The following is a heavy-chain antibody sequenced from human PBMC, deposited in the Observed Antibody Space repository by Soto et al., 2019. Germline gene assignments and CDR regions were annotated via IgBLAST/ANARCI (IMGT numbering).Heavy chain of an antibody. V-gene: IGHV1-69*12. Sequence: QVQLVQSGAEVKKPGSSVKVSCKASGGTFSSYAISWVRQAPGQGLEWMGGIIPIFGTANYAQKFQGRVTMTADESTSTAYMELSSLRSEDTAVYYCARAVGGYPEGYYYGMDVWGQGTTVTVSS. CDR2: IIPIFGTA. CDR3: ARAVGGYPEGYYYGMDV. CDR1: GGTFSSYA. J-gene: IGHJ6*02. D-gene: IGHD3-22*01.